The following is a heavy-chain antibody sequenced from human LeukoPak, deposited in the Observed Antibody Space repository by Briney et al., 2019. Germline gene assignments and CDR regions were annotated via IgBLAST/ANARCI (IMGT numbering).Heavy chain of an antibody. CDR1: GFTFSSYG. V-gene: IGHV3-30*02. Sequence: GGSLRLSCAASGFTFSSYGMHWVRQAPGKGLEWVAFIRYDGSNKYYADSVKGRFTISRDNSKNTLYLQMNSLRAEDTAVYYCARDGAGIVGAIGHWGQGTLVTVSS. D-gene: IGHD1-26*01. CDR3: ARDGAGIVGAIGH. CDR2: IRYDGSNK. J-gene: IGHJ4*02.